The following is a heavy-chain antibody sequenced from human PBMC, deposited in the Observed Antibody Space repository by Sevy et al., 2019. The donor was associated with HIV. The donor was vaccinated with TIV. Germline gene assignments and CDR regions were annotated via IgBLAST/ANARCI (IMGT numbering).Heavy chain of an antibody. CDR2: IRYDGSNS. Sequence: GGSLRLSCAASGFTFSNYGMHWVRQPPGKGLEWVAFIRYDGSNSHYVDSAKGRFTLSRDNSKNTLYLQMNSLRTEDTAVYYCATDSTTRSGDLSYWGQGDLVTVSS. V-gene: IGHV3-30*02. CDR3: ATDSTTRSGDLSY. CDR1: GFTFSNYG. J-gene: IGHJ4*02. D-gene: IGHD1-26*01.